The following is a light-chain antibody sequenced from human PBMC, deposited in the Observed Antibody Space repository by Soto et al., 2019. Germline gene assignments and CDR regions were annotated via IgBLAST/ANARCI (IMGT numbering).Light chain of an antibody. V-gene: IGKV3-20*01. Sequence: EIVLTQSPGTLSLSPGDRATLSCRASQSVNSNYLAWYQRKPGQAPRLLIYGASNRATDIPYRFSASGSGTDLTLTITRLEAEDVSVYYCQPYDSTPPTFGQGTKVEVK. CDR1: QSVNSNY. CDR2: GAS. CDR3: QPYDSTPPT. J-gene: IGKJ1*01.